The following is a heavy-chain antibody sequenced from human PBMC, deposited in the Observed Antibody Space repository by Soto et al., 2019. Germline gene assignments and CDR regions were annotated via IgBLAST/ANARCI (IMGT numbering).Heavy chain of an antibody. J-gene: IGHJ4*02. D-gene: IGHD3-10*01. CDR2: ISARNGDT. Sequence: SVKVSCKASGYTFTTNGIIWVRQAPGQHLEWLGWISARNGDTKYAQGFQGRVTLTTDTSTTTAYMELMNLRSDDTAVYFCARVQVLPNPAADFWGQGTLVTVSS. CDR1: GYTFTTNG. CDR3: ARVQVLPNPAADF. V-gene: IGHV1-18*04.